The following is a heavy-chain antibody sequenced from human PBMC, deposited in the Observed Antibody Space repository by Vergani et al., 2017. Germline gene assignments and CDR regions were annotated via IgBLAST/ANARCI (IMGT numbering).Heavy chain of an antibody. V-gene: IGHV3-15*01. CDR1: GFTFSNAW. J-gene: IGHJ4*02. CDR2: IKSKTDGGTT. CDR3: AKAGVGRHETGRRDYFDY. D-gene: IGHD7-27*01. Sequence: EVQLVESGGGLVKPGGSLRLSCAASGFTFSNAWMSWVRQAPGKGLEWVGRIKSKTDGGTTDYAAPVKGRFTISRDNSKNTLYLQMNSLRAEDTAVYYCAKAGVGRHETGRRDYFDYWGQGTLVTVSS.